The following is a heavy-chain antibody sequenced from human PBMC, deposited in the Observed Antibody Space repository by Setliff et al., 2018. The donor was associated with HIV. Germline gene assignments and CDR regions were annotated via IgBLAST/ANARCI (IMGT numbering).Heavy chain of an antibody. CDR1: GGTFSNFA. Sequence: SVKVSCKASGGTFSNFAFSWVRQAPGQGLEWMGGIIPLFGTANYAQNFQGRVTITADASTSTAYMELSSLRSEDTAMYYCARLKSPTPYYYYGMDVWGQGTTVTVSS. J-gene: IGHJ6*02. CDR2: IIPLFGTA. D-gene: IGHD4-4*01. V-gene: IGHV1-69*13. CDR3: ARLKSPTPYYYYGMDV.